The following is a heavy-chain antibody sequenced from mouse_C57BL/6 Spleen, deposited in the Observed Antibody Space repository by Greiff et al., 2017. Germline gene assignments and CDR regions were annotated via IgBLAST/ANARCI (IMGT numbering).Heavy chain of an antibody. D-gene: IGHD1-1*01. Sequence: VKLQQPGAELVRPGTSVKLSCKASGYTFTSYWMHWVKQRPGQGLEWIGVIDPSDSYTNYNQKFKGKATLTVDTSSSTAYMQLSSLTSADSAVYYCARGGTTVVAPAYWGQGTLVTVSA. CDR3: ARGGTTVVAPAY. J-gene: IGHJ3*01. V-gene: IGHV1-59*01. CDR2: IDPSDSYT. CDR1: GYTFTSYW.